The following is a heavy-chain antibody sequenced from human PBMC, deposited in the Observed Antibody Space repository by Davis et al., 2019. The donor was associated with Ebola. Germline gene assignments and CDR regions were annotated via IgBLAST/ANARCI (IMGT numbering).Heavy chain of an antibody. CDR2: ISYDGSNK. CDR1: GFTFSSYA. Sequence: GGSLRLSCAASGFTFSSYALHWVRQAPGKTLEWVAFISYDGSNKYYADSVKGRFTISRDNSKNTLYLQMNSLRAEDTAVYYCARTYYFDSSGYRNAFDMWGQGTMVTVSS. J-gene: IGHJ3*02. V-gene: IGHV3-30-3*01. CDR3: ARTYYFDSSGYRNAFDM. D-gene: IGHD3-22*01.